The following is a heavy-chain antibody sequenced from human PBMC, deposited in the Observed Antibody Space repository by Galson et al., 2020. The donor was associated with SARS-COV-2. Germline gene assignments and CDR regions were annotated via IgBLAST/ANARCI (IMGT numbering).Heavy chain of an antibody. CDR2: ISGSGGST. Sequence: GGSLRLSCAASGFTLSSYAMSWVRQAPGKGLEWVSAISGSGGSTYYADSVKGRFTISRDNSKNTLYLQMNSLRAEDTAVYYCAKSGMAYSNTPDYFYLWGQGTLVAVSS. D-gene: IGHD4-4*01. CDR1: GFTLSSYA. V-gene: IGHV3-23*01. CDR3: AKSGMAYSNTPDYFYL. J-gene: IGHJ4*02.